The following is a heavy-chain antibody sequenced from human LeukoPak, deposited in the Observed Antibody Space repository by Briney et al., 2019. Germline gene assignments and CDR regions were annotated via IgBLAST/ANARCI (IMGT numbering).Heavy chain of an antibody. V-gene: IGHV4-39*01. CDR1: GGSISSSSYY. Sequence: SETLSLTCTVSGGSISSSSYYWGWIRQPPGKGLEWLGSIYYTGSTYYNPSLKSRVTISVDTSKTQFSLKLSSVTAADTAVYFCAIRTGTTKDFDYWGQGTLVTVSS. CDR2: IYYTGST. J-gene: IGHJ4*02. CDR3: AIRTGTTKDFDY. D-gene: IGHD1/OR15-1a*01.